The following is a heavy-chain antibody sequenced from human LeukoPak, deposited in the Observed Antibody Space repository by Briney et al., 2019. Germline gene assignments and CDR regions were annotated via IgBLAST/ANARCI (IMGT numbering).Heavy chain of an antibody. J-gene: IGHJ6*02. V-gene: IGHV1-18*01. Sequence: ASVKVSCKASGYTFTSYGISWVRQAPGQGVEWMGWISAYNGNTNYAQKLQGRVTMTTDTSTSTAYMELRSPRSDDTAVYYCARDAYYYGMDVWGQGTTVTVSS. CDR3: ARDAYYYGMDV. CDR1: GYTFTSYG. CDR2: ISAYNGNT.